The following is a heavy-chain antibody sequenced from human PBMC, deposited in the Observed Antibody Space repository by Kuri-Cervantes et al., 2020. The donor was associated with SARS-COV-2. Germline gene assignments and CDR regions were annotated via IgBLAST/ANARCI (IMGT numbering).Heavy chain of an antibody. CDR1: GFTFSNYD. J-gene: IGHJ6*02. V-gene: IGHV3-48*02. CDR2: ISSSSRTM. D-gene: IGHD6-13*01. CDR3: ARYGFGYSTFYGMDV. Sequence: GESLKISCAASGFTFSNYDMNWVRQAPGKGLEWVSYISSSSRTMYNADSVKGRFTISRDNAKNSLYLQMNSLRNEDTAVYYCARYGFGYSTFYGMDVWGQGTTVTDSS.